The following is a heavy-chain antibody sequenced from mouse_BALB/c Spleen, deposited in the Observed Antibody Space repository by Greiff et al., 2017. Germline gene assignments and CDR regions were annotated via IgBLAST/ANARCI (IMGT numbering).Heavy chain of an antibody. J-gene: IGHJ3*01. CDR1: GFSLTSYG. D-gene: IGHD2-2*01. V-gene: IGHV2-9*02. CDR3: AREGGYEGFAY. Sequence: VQLVESGPGLVAPSQSLSITCTVSGFSLTSYGVHWVRQPPGKGLEWLGVIWAGGSTNYNSALMSRLSISKDNSKSQVYLKMNSLQTDDTAMYYGAREGGYEGFAYWGQGTLVTVSA. CDR2: IWAGGST.